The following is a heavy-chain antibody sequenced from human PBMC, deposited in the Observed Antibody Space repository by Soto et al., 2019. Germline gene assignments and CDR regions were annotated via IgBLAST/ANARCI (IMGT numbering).Heavy chain of an antibody. CDR1: GGSISSSSYY. Sequence: SETLSLTWTVSGGSISSSSYYWGWIRQPPGKGLEWIGSIYYSGDTYYNPSLKSRDTISVDTSKNRFSLKLSSVTAADTAVYYCAKGGSGSYSIAFDIWGQGTMVTVSS. D-gene: IGHD3-10*01. V-gene: IGHV4-39*01. CDR2: IYYSGDT. J-gene: IGHJ3*02. CDR3: AKGGSGSYSIAFDI.